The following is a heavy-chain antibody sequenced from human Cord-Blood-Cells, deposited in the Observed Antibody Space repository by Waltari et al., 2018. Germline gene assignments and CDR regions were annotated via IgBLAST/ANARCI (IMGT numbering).Heavy chain of an antibody. CDR2: ISGSGGST. D-gene: IGHD6-6*01. V-gene: IGHV3-23*04. Sequence: EVQLVESGGGLVQPGGSLRLSCAASGFTFSSYAMSSVRQAPGKGLEWVSAISGSGGSTYYADSVKGRFTISRDNSKNTLYLQMNSLRAEDTAVYYCAKDPPTGDSSSYYFDYWGQGTLVTVSS. J-gene: IGHJ4*02. CDR1: GFTFSSYA. CDR3: AKDPPTGDSSSYYFDY.